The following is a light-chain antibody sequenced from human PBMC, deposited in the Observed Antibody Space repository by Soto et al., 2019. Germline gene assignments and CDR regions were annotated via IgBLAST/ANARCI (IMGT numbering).Light chain of an antibody. V-gene: IGKV3-20*01. CDR1: QSVSSAY. J-gene: IGKJ3*01. Sequence: EIVLTQSPGSLSLSPGERATLSCRASQSVSSAYLGWYQQKSGQAPRLLIYGASTRATDIPDRFSGSGSGTDVTLTISRLEPEDFAVYYCQQYGASGFTFGPGTKVDLK. CDR2: GAS. CDR3: QQYGASGFT.